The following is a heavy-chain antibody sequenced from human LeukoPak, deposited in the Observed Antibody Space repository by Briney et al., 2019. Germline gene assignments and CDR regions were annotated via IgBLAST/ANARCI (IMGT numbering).Heavy chain of an antibody. J-gene: IGHJ4*02. V-gene: IGHV3-30-3*01. CDR3: ARGNLEWLFY. CDR1: GFTFNHFA. CDR2: ISYDGSNK. D-gene: IGHD3-3*01. Sequence: GGSLRLSCAASGFTFNHFAMHWVRQAPGKGLEWVAVISYDGSNKYYADSVKGRFTISRDNSKNTLYLQMNSLRAEDTAVYYCARGNLEWLFYWGQGTLVTVSS.